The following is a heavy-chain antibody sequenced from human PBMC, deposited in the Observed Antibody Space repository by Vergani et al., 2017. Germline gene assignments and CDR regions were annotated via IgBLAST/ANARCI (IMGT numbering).Heavy chain of an antibody. D-gene: IGHD3-22*01. CDR3: ARKSYYDSSGYYTYFDY. J-gene: IGHJ4*02. CDR2: IYQSGST. V-gene: IGHV4-38-2*01. CDR1: GYSISSAYY. Sequence: QVQVQESGPGLVKPSETLSLTCAVSGYSISSAYYWGWIRQPPGKGLDWIGSIYQSGSTYYSPSLKSRVTISVDTSKNQFSLKLSSVTAADTAVYYCARKSYYDSSGYYTYFDYRGQGTLVTVSS.